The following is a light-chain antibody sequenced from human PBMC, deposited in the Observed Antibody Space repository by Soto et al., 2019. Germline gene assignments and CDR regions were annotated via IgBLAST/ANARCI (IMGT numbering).Light chain of an antibody. V-gene: IGKV1-6*02. CDR2: GAS. CDR1: QAVRSD. CDR3: LQDYAYPRT. J-gene: IGKJ1*01. Sequence: AIQLTQSPSSLSASIGDRVTITCLASQAVRSDLGWYQVKPGTAPKLLIYGASTLHSGVPSRFSGSGSGTDFTLTISGLQAGDFATYYCLQDYAYPRTFGQGTRV.